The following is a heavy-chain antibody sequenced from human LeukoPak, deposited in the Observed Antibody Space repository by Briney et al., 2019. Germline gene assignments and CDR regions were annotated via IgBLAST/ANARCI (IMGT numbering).Heavy chain of an antibody. CDR2: ISWNSGSI. V-gene: IGHV3-9*01. CDR3: AKEGPYSSRFNWFGP. Sequence: PGRSLRLSCAASGFTFDDYAMHWVRQAPGKGLEWVSGISWNSGSIGYADSVKGRFTISRDNAKNSLYLQMNSLRAEDTALYYCAKEGPYSSRFNWFGPWGQGTLVTVSS. D-gene: IGHD6-13*01. CDR1: GFTFDDYA. J-gene: IGHJ5*02.